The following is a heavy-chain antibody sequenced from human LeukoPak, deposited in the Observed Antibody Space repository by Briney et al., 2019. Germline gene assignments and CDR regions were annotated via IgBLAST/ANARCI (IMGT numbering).Heavy chain of an antibody. J-gene: IGHJ4*02. D-gene: IGHD3-22*01. V-gene: IGHV4-59*08. CDR2: IYYSGST. Sequence: SETLSLSCTVSGGSINSYYWSWIRQPPGKGLEWIGYIYYSGSTNYNPSLKSRVTISVDTSKNQFSLRLTSVTAADTAVYYCARGRDSRGYQFMGFDSWGQGNLVTVSS. CDR1: GGSINSYY. CDR3: ARGRDSRGYQFMGFDS.